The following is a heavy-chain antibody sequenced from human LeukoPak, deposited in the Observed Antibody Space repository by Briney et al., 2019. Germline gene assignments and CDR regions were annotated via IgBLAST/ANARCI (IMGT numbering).Heavy chain of an antibody. CDR1: GFTFSSYW. V-gene: IGHV3-7*03. J-gene: IGHJ6*03. Sequence: GGSLRLSCAASGFTFSSYWMNWVRQAPGKGLEWVASIKQDGSEKYYVDSEKGRFTISRDNAKNPLYLQMNSLRAEDTAVYYCARDPGYSYGSYYYYYYYMDVWGKGTTVTVSS. CDR2: IKQDGSEK. D-gene: IGHD5-18*01. CDR3: ARDPGYSYGSYYYYYYYMDV.